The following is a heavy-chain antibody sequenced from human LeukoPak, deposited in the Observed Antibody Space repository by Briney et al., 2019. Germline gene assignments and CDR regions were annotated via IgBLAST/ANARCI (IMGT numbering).Heavy chain of an antibody. CDR3: AKDRRIAAAQTPNWFDP. D-gene: IGHD6-13*01. CDR1: GFTFSSYA. J-gene: IGHJ5*02. CDR2: ISGSGGST. Sequence: PGGSLRLSCAASGFTFSSYAMSWVRQAPGKGLEWVSAISGSGGSTYYADSVKGRFTISRDNSKNTLYLQMNSLRAEDTAVYYCAKDRRIAAAQTPNWFDPWGQGTLVTVSS. V-gene: IGHV3-23*01.